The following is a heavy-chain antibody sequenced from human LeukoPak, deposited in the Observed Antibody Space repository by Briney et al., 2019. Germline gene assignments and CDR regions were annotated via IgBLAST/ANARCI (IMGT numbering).Heavy chain of an antibody. Sequence: GASVKVSCKSSGYTFTRYSINGVRQAPGQGLEWMGWINTNTGNPTYAQGFTGRFVFSLDTSVSTAYLQINSLKPEDSVVYYCARGRDGSGSMPYWGQGTLVTVSS. CDR1: GYTFTRYS. D-gene: IGHD3-10*01. V-gene: IGHV7-4-1*02. CDR2: INTNTGNP. J-gene: IGHJ4*02. CDR3: ARGRDGSGSMPY.